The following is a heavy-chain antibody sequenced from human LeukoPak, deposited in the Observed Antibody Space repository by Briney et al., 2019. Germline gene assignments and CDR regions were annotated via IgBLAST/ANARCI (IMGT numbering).Heavy chain of an antibody. CDR3: ARDPCYYDAAGSDDY. CDR2: ISSGSTYI. Sequence: PGGSLRLSCAASEFTFNSYSFNWIRQPPGGRLEWVSSISSGSTYIYYSDSVKGRFTVSRDNAKNSLFLQMNNLRAEDTAVYYCARDPCYYDAAGSDDYWGQGTLVTVSS. CDR1: EFTFNSYS. J-gene: IGHJ4*02. D-gene: IGHD3-22*01. V-gene: IGHV3-21*01.